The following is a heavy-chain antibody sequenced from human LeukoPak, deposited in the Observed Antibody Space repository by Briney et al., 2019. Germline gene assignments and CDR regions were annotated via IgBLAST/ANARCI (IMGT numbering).Heavy chain of an antibody. D-gene: IGHD3-10*01. J-gene: IGHJ4*02. Sequence: GGSLRLSCAASGFTFSSYAMSWVRQAPGKGLEWVSAISGSGGSTYYADSVKGRFTISRDNAKNSQYLQMNSLRAEDTAFYYCAKDRSYGSGSYWLDFDYWGQGTLVTVSS. CDR2: ISGSGGST. V-gene: IGHV3-23*01. CDR3: AKDRSYGSGSYWLDFDY. CDR1: GFTFSSYA.